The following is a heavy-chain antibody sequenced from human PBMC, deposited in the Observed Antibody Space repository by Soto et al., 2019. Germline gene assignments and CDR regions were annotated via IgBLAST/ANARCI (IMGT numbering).Heavy chain of an antibody. D-gene: IGHD2-15*01. CDR3: ARDGGGRYCSGGSCYHYYYYMDV. V-gene: IGHV3-33*01. CDR1: GFTFSSYG. CDR2: IWYDGSNK. J-gene: IGHJ6*03. Sequence: QVQLVESGGGVVQPGRSLRLSCAASGFTFSSYGMHWVRQAPGKGLEWVAVIWYDGSNKYYADSVKGRFTISRDNSKNTLDLQMNSLRDEDTAVYYCARDGGGRYCSGGSCYHYYYYMDVWGKGTTVTVSS.